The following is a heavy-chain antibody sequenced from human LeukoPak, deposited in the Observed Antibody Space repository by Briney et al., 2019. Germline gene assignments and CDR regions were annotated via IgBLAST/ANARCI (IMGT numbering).Heavy chain of an antibody. CDR2: IKQDGSEK. CDR3: ARDLRCWGGNYWYFDL. J-gene: IGHJ2*01. D-gene: IGHD2-21*01. CDR1: GFTFSSYW. V-gene: IGHV3-7*01. Sequence: GGSLRLSCAASGFTFSSYWMSWVRQAPGKGLEWVANIKQDGSEKYYVDSVKGRFTISRDNAKNSLYLQMNSLRAEDTAVYYCARDLRCWGGNYWYFDLWGGGTLVTVSS.